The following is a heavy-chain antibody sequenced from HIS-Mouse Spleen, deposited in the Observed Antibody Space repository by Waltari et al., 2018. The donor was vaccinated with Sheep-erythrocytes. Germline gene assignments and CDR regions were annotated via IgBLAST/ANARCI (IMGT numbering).Heavy chain of an antibody. CDR1: GYTFTGYY. CDR2: INPNRGGT. CDR3: AREPHGVVGATRGGYFDY. V-gene: IGHV1-2*02. D-gene: IGHD1-26*01. J-gene: IGHJ4*02. Sequence: QVQLVQSGAEVKKPGASVKVSCKASGYTFTGYYMHWVRQAPGQGLEWMGWINPNRGGTNYAQKFQGRVTMTRDTSISTAYMELSRLRSDDTAVYYCAREPHGVVGATRGGYFDYWGQGTLVTVSS.